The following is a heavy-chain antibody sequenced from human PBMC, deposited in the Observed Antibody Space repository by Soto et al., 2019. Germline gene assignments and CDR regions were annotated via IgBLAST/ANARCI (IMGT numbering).Heavy chain of an antibody. CDR3: ARDYYCSSTSCPSYYYGMDV. Sequence: SQTLSLTCAISGDSVSSNSAAWNWIRQSPSRGLEWLGRTYYRSKWYNDYAVSVKSRITINPDTSKNQFSLQLNSVTPEDTAVYYCARDYYCSSTSCPSYYYGMDVWGQGTTVTVSS. CDR1: GDSVSSNSAA. D-gene: IGHD2-2*01. J-gene: IGHJ6*02. CDR2: TYYRSKWYN. V-gene: IGHV6-1*01.